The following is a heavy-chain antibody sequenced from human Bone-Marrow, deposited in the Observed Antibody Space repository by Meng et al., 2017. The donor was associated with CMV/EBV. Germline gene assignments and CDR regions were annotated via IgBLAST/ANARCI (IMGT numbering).Heavy chain of an antibody. CDR3: ARYLNSRSRTGRGNFDS. CDR1: GYFTGYD. J-gene: IGHJ4*02. V-gene: IGHV4-34*01. CDR2: ISHGGSS. Sequence: GYFTGYDWSWIRHPPGKGVGGIGDISHGGSSNYHPSLKSRVYISLDASKNQFSLELRSVTAADTAVYYCARYLNSRSRTGRGNFDSWGQGTLVTVSS. D-gene: IGHD1-1*01.